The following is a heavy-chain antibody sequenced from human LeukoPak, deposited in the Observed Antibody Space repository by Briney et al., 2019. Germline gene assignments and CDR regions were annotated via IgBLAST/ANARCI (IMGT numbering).Heavy chain of an antibody. D-gene: IGHD3-22*01. CDR1: GFTFSSYE. CDR3: ARDSSGYYHGAYYYYMDV. J-gene: IGHJ6*03. V-gene: IGHV3-48*03. Sequence: HTGGSLRLSCAASGFTFSSYEMNWVRQAPGKGLEWVSYISSSGSTIYYADSVEGRFTISGDNAKNSLYLQMNSLRAEDTAVYYCARDSSGYYHGAYYYYMDVWGKGTTVTVSS. CDR2: ISSSGSTI.